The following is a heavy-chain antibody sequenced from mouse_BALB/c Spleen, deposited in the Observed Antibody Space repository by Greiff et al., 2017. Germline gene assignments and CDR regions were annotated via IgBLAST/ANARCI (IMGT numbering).Heavy chain of an antibody. CDR1: GFTFTDYY. Sequence: EEQGVESGGGLVQPGGSLRLSCATSGFTFTDYYMSWVRQPPGKALEWLGFIRNKANGYTTEYSASVKGRFTISRDNSQSILYLQMNTLRAEDSATYYCARDYYGAYWGQGTLVTVSA. V-gene: IGHV7-3*02. D-gene: IGHD1-1*01. CDR3: ARDYYGAY. CDR2: IRNKANGYTT. J-gene: IGHJ3*01.